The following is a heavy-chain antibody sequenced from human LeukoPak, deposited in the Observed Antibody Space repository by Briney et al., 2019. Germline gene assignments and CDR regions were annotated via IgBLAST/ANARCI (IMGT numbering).Heavy chain of an antibody. D-gene: IGHD2-2*01. V-gene: IGHV1-2*02. CDR1: GYTFADYH. Sequence: GASVKVSCKASGYTFADYHIHWVRQAPGQGLEWVGCMNPNSGDTNYARSFQGRVTMTRDTSISTAYMELSRLRFDDTAVYYCAKDPFDQMLPENWFDPWGQGTLVTVSS. CDR2: MNPNSGDT. J-gene: IGHJ5*02. CDR3: AKDPFDQMLPENWFDP.